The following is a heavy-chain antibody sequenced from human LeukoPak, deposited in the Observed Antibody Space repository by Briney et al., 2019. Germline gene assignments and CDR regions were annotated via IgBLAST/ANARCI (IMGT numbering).Heavy chain of an antibody. Sequence: GRSLRLSCAASGFTFSSYAMHWVRQAPGKGLEWVAVISYDESNKYYADSVKDRFTISRDNSKNTLYLQMNSLRTEDTAVYYCARTWIQLWLQGYFDYWGQGTLVTVSS. V-gene: IGHV3-30*04. D-gene: IGHD5-18*01. CDR3: ARTWIQLWLQGYFDY. J-gene: IGHJ4*02. CDR2: ISYDESNK. CDR1: GFTFSSYA.